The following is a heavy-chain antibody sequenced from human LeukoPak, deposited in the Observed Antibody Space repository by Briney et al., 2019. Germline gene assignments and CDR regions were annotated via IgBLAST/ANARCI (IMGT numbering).Heavy chain of an antibody. V-gene: IGHV4-4*07. CDR1: GGSISSYY. Sequence: SETLSLTCTVSGGSISSYYWSWIRQPAGKGLKWIGCIYTSGSTNYNPSLKSRVTMSVDTSKNQFSLKLSSVTAADTAVYYCARGYIAVAGYDAFDIWGQGTMVTVSS. CDR2: IYTSGST. CDR3: ARGYIAVAGYDAFDI. J-gene: IGHJ3*02. D-gene: IGHD6-19*01.